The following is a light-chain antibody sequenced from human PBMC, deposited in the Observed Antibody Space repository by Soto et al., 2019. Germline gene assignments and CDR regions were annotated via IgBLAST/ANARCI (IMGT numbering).Light chain of an antibody. CDR1: QSISSW. CDR3: QQSFSPLTFGGGTPQLT. J-gene: IGKJ4*01. CDR2: DAS. Sequence: DIQMTQSPSTLSASVGDRVTITCRASQSISSWLAWYQQKPGKAPKLLIYDASSLESGVPSRFSGSGSGTEFTLTISSLQPEDFATYYCQQSFSPLTFGGGTPQLTFGGGTKVEIK. V-gene: IGKV1-5*01.